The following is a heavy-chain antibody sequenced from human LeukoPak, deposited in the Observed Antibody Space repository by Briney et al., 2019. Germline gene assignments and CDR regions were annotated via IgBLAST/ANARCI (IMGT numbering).Heavy chain of an antibody. Sequence: GGSLRLSCAASESTFTKFWVHRVRQAPGKGLVWVSFINRDGTTTTYADSVKGRFTVSRDNAKNTLCLQMNSLRAEDTAVYYCARGNYYGMDVWGQGTTVTVSS. V-gene: IGHV3-74*03. CDR2: INRDGTTT. J-gene: IGHJ6*02. CDR3: ARGNYYGMDV. CDR1: ESTFTKFW. D-gene: IGHD2/OR15-2a*01.